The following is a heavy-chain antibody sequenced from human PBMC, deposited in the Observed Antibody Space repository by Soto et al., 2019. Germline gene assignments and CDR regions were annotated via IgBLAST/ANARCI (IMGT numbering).Heavy chain of an antibody. J-gene: IGHJ6*02. V-gene: IGHV3-23*01. CDR1: GFTLSSYA. Sequence: LRLSCAASGFTLSSYAISWVRQAPWKGLEWVSAISGSGGSTYYADSVKGRFTISRDNSKNTLYLQMNSLRAEDTAVYYCAKLRGWYGDYYYGMDVWGQGTTVTVSS. CDR2: ISGSGGST. D-gene: IGHD6-19*01. CDR3: AKLRGWYGDYYYGMDV.